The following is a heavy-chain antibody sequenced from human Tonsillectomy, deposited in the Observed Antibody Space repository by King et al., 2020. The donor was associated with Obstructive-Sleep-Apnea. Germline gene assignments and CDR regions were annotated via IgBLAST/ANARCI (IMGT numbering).Heavy chain of an antibody. J-gene: IGHJ6*02. Sequence: VQLVESGGGVVQPGRSLRLSCEVSGFTFRSYGMHWVRQAPGKGLEWVAVIWYDGSYKYYADSVKGRFTISRDNSKNTLYLEMRSLRVEDTAVYYCARDYIEVVVAGSQVGMDVWGQGTSVTVSS. V-gene: IGHV3-33*01. D-gene: IGHD2-15*01. CDR2: IWYDGSYK. CDR3: ARDYIEVVVAGSQVGMDV. CDR1: GFTFRSYG.